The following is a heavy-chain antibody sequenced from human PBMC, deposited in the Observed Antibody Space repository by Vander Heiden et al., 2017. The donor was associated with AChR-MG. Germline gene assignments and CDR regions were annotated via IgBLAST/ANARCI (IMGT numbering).Heavy chain of an antibody. Sequence: EVQLVQSGAEVKKPGESLTISCKGSGYSFTSYWIGWVRQVPGKGLEWMGIIYPGDSDTRYSLSFQGQVTISADKSISTAYLQWGSLKASDTAMYYCARHSSTRARPFDYWGQGTLVAVSS. D-gene: IGHD2-2*01. V-gene: IGHV5-51*01. CDR2: IYPGDSDT. CDR1: GYSFTSYW. CDR3: ARHSSTRARPFDY. J-gene: IGHJ4*02.